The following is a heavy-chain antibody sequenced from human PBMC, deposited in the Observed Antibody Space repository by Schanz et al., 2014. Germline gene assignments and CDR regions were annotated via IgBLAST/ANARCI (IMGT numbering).Heavy chain of an antibody. V-gene: IGHV3-23*01. D-gene: IGHD5-12*01. Sequence: EVQLLESGGGLVEPGGSLRLSCAASGFSFSSYAMGWVRQARGKGLEWVSAMNESHSTIYYADSVRGRFTISRDNAENTLFLQMSSLRAEETAVYYGARKVVATIGGYYDNWGQGTLVIVAS. CDR3: ARKVVATIGGYYDN. J-gene: IGHJ4*02. CDR1: GFSFSSYA. CDR2: MNESHSTI.